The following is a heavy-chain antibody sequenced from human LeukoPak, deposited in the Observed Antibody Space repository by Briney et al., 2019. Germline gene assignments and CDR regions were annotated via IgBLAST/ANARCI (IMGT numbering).Heavy chain of an antibody. CDR1: GFTFSSYS. J-gene: IGHJ4*02. V-gene: IGHV3-21*04. CDR2: ISSSSIYI. Sequence: GGSLRLSCAASGFTFSSYSMNWVRQAPGKGLEWVSSISSSSIYIYYADSVKGRFTISRDNAKNSLFLQMNSLRAEDTAVYYCANQHMDYFDYWGQGTLVTVSS. D-gene: IGHD2-21*01. CDR3: ANQHMDYFDY.